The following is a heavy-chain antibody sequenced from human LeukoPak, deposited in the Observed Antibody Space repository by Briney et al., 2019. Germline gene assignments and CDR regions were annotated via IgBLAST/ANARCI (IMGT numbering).Heavy chain of an antibody. J-gene: IGHJ4*02. CDR2: ISGSSSTI. V-gene: IGHV3-48*04. D-gene: IGHD4-23*01. CDR1: GFTFSTYN. Sequence: GGSLRLSCSASGFTFSTYNMNWLRQAPGKGLEWVSFISGSSSTIYYADSVKGRFTVSRDDAKNSLYLQMNSLRSEDTAVYYCARGPGPDTHRTPFDYWGQGTLVTVSS. CDR3: ARGPGPDTHRTPFDY.